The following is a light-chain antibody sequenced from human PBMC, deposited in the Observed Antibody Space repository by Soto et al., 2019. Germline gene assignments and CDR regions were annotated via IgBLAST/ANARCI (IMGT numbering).Light chain of an antibody. CDR2: SAS. V-gene: IGKV1-39*01. Sequence: DIQLTQSPSSRSASVGDGVTITCRASRTIVSYLNWYQQKPGKPPKLLIYSASTLQSGVPSRFIGSGSGTDCSLTISSLQPEDFATYYCQQSYSFPRTFGRGTKVENK. CDR3: QQSYSFPRT. CDR1: RTIVSY. J-gene: IGKJ4*02.